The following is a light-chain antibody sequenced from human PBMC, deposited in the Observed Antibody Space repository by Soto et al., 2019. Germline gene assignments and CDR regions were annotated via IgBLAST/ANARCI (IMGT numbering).Light chain of an antibody. J-gene: IGKJ4*01. V-gene: IGKV3-11*01. CDR1: QSVSSY. CDR2: DAS. Sequence: EIVLTQSPAPLSLSPGERATLSCRASQSVSSYLAWYQQKPGQAPRLLIYDASNRATGIPARFSGSGSGTDFTLTISSLQSEDYAVYFCQQYIRWPLTFGGGTKVDIK. CDR3: QQYIRWPLT.